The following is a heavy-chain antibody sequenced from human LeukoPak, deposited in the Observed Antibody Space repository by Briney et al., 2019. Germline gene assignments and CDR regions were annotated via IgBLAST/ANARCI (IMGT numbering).Heavy chain of an antibody. CDR1: GFTYRSYW. CDR3: ARVGCSGGSCYSGRGPFDP. Sequence: GGSLTHTCPATGFTYRSYWMSSLRQAPGKGLAWVANIYPDGGEKYYVDSVKGRFTICRDNGKNSLYLQMNSLRAEDTAVYYCARVGCSGGSCYSGRGPFDPWGQGSLVTVSS. J-gene: IGHJ5*02. V-gene: IGHV3-7*01. CDR2: IYPDGGEK. D-gene: IGHD2-15*01.